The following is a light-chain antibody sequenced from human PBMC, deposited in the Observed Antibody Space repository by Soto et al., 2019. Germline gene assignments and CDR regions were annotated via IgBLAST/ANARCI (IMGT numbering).Light chain of an antibody. CDR1: SSDVGGYNY. J-gene: IGLJ2*01. Sequence: QSVLTQPASVSGSPGQSITISCTGTSSDVGGYNYVSWYQQHPGKAPKLMIYEVSNRPSGVSNRFSGSKSDNTASLTISGLQAEDEADYYCAAWDDSLNGVVFGGGTKLTVL. V-gene: IGLV2-14*01. CDR2: EVS. CDR3: AAWDDSLNGVV.